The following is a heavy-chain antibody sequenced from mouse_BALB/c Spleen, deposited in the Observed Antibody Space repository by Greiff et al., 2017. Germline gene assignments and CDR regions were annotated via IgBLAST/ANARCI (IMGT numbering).Heavy chain of an antibody. CDR2: ISSGGSYT. J-gene: IGHJ1*01. CDR1: GFTFSSYG. D-gene: IGHD1-1*01. V-gene: IGHV5-6*01. Sequence: EVKVVESGGDLVKPGGSLKLSCAASGFTFSSYGMSWVRQTPDKRLEWVATISSGGSYTYYPDSVKGRFTISRDNAKNTLYLQMSSLKSEDTAMYYCARRYGSSYDWYFDVWGAGTTVTVSS. CDR3: ARRYGSSYDWYFDV.